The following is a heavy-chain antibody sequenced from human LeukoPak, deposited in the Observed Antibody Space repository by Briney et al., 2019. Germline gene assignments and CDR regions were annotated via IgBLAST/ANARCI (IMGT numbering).Heavy chain of an antibody. CDR2: IYTSGSN. Sequence: SGTLSLTCTVSGGSISSYFWSSIRQPAGKGLEWIGRIYTSGSNNYNPYLKSRVTMSVDTSKNQCSLKLSAVTAADTAVYYCARGAIAAAGTHFDLGGRGTGVTV. J-gene: IGHJ4*02. D-gene: IGHD6-13*01. V-gene: IGHV4-4*07. CDR1: GGSISSYF. CDR3: ARGAIAAAGTHFDL.